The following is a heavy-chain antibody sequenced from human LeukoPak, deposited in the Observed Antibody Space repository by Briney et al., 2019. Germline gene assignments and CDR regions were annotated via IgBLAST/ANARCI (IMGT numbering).Heavy chain of an antibody. D-gene: IGHD2-21*02. CDR1: GGSFSGYY. J-gene: IGHJ4*02. V-gene: IGHV4-34*01. CDR3: ASAYCGGDCYHPLYYFDY. Sequence: SETLSLTCAVSGGSFSGYYWSWIRQPPGKGLEWIGEIHHDASTTYNPSLKGRFTISIDTSKNQFSLKLNSVTAADTAVYYCASAYCGGDCYHPLYYFDYWGQGTLVTVSS. CDR2: IHHDAST.